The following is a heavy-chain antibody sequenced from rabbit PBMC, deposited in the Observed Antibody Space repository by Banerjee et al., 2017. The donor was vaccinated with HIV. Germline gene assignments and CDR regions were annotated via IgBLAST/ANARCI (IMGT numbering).Heavy chain of an antibody. Sequence: QEQLVESGGGLVQPEGSLTLTCKASGFSFSSGYDICWVRQAPGKGPEWIACIYTTGGSTWYASWVNGRFTISRSTSLNTVDLKMTSLTAADTATYFCAREGRGSNPFNLWGPGTLVTVS. CDR1: GFSFSSGYD. J-gene: IGHJ4*01. D-gene: IGHD4-2*01. CDR2: IYTTGGST. V-gene: IGHV1S43*01. CDR3: AREGRGSNPFNL.